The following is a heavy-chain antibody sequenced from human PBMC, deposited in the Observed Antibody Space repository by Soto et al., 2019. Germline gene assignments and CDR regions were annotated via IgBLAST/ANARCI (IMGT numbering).Heavy chain of an antibody. CDR2: ISWNSNTI. D-gene: IGHD6-13*01. Sequence: GGSLRLSCAASGFTFNDYVMHWVRQAPGKGLEWVSGISWNSNTIVYADSVRGRFTISRDNAKNSLYLQMNSLRLEDTALYYYVKDIGWQQLAAGGYWGRGTLVTVSS. J-gene: IGHJ4*02. CDR1: GFTFNDYV. V-gene: IGHV3-9*01. CDR3: VKDIGWQQLAAGGY.